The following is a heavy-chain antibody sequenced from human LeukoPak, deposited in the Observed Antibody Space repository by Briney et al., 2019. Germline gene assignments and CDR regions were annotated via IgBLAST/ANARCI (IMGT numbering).Heavy chain of an antibody. CDR3: ARVSLVRGAPDYYFDY. Sequence: SETLSLTCTVSGYSISSGYYWGWIRQPPGKGLEWIGSIYHSGSTYYNPSLKSRVTISLDTSKNQFSLKLSSVTAADTAVYYCARVSLVRGAPDYYFDYWGQGTLVTVSS. V-gene: IGHV4-38-2*02. CDR2: IYHSGST. CDR1: GYSISSGYY. J-gene: IGHJ4*02. D-gene: IGHD3-10*01.